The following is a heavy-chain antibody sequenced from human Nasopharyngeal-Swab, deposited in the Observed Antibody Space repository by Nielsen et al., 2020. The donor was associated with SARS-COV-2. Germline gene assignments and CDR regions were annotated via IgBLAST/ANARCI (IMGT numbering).Heavy chain of an antibody. Sequence: GAFMTICWKGSGYSFTSFWIGWVRPLPPKGVERMGIIYPGNSDTRYSPSFQGQVTISADKSINTAYLQWSSLKASDTAMYFCARRTVAYCGGDCYSVAFDIWGQGTMVTVSS. CDR3: ARRTVAYCGGDCYSVAFDI. V-gene: IGHV5-51*01. CDR1: GYSFTSFW. D-gene: IGHD2-21*01. CDR2: IYPGNSDT. J-gene: IGHJ3*02.